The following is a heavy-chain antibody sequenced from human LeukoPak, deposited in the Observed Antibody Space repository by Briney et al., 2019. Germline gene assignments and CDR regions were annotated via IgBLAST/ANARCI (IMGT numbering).Heavy chain of an antibody. CDR3: ARGEGTTGTSGDY. CDR2: ISRSSSTI. CDR1: GFTFSSYN. D-gene: IGHD1-1*01. V-gene: IGHV3-48*04. Sequence: GGSLRLSCAASGFTFSSYNMNWVRQAPGKGLEWVSYISRSSSTIYYADSVKGRFTVSRDNAKNSLYLQMDSLRAEDTAVYYCARGEGTTGTSGDYWGQGTLVTVSS. J-gene: IGHJ4*02.